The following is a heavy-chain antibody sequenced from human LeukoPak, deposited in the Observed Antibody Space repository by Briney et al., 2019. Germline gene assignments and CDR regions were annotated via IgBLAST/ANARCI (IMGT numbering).Heavy chain of an antibody. CDR1: GFAFADYA. D-gene: IGHD2/OR15-2a*01. V-gene: IGHV3-43*02. Sequence: SGGSLRLSCAASGFAFADYATHWVRQIPGKGLECVAHIHADGGRTFYADSVKGRFTVSRDNGKNSLFLQMDSLTSDDTALYYCSTWAFYHGLDVWGQGATVIVSS. CDR3: STWAFYHGLDV. CDR2: IHADGGRT. J-gene: IGHJ6*02.